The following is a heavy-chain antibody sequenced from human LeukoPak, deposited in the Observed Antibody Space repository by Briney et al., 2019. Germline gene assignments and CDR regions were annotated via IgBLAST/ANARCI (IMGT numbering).Heavy chain of an antibody. CDR3: ARDTERTLAAAENFDY. D-gene: IGHD6-13*01. V-gene: IGHV1-8*01. CDR2: MNPRSGKT. J-gene: IGHJ4*02. Sequence: ASVRVSSKAPGYTFTSYDTNSGPPAPGPGREGRGWMNPRSGKTDYPQKFQGRVTKTRNTSVSTAYMELSSLRADDTDVYYCARDTERTLAAAENFDYWGQGTLVTVCS. CDR1: GYTFTSYD.